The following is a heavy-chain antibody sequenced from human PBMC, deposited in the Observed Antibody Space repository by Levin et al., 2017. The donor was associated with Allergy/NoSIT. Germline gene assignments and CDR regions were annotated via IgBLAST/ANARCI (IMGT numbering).Heavy chain of an antibody. V-gene: IGHV4-34*01. Sequence: PSETLSLTCAVYGGSFSGYYWSWIRQPPGKGLEWIGEINHSGSTNYNPSLKSRVTISVDTSKNQFSLKLSSVTAADTAVYYCARGRGHGRIMITFGGVIVTPPFDYWGQGTLVTVSS. CDR1: GGSFSGYY. J-gene: IGHJ4*02. CDR2: INHSGST. CDR3: ARGRGHGRIMITFGGVIVTPPFDY. D-gene: IGHD3-16*02.